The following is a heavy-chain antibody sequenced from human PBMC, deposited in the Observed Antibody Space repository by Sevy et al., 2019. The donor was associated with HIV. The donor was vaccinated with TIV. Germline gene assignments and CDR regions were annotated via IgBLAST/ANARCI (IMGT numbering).Heavy chain of an antibody. D-gene: IGHD1-26*01. J-gene: IGHJ4*02. CDR3: AREHTGSFPDF. CDR2: ISRASDSI. V-gene: IGHV3-48*02. Sequence: GGSLRLSCAASGFTIRDYPMNWIRQAPGKGLEWLSYISRASDSIYYADSVMGRFTVSRDNAKNSLYLQMDRLSDEDTAIYYCAREHTGSFPDFWGQGTLVTVSS. CDR1: GFTIRDYP.